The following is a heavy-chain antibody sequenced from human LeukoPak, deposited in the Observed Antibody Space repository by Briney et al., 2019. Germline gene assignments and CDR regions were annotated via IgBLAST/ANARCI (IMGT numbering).Heavy chain of an antibody. D-gene: IGHD3-3*01. V-gene: IGHV3-21*01. Sequence: GGSLRLSCAASGFTFSSYSMNWVRQAPGKGLEWVSSISSSSSYIYYADSVKGRFTISRDNAKNSLYLQMNSLGAEDTAVYYCARGEVLRFLEWFPDYWGQGTLVTVSS. CDR1: GFTFSSYS. CDR3: ARGEVLRFLEWFPDY. CDR2: ISSSSSYI. J-gene: IGHJ4*02.